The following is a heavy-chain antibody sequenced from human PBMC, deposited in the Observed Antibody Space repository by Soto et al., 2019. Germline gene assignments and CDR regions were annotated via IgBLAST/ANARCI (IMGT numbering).Heavy chain of an antibody. V-gene: IGHV1-69*06. CDR3: AVGLSGSYYQNGMDV. Sequence: GASVKVSCKTSGGPFTSFDVNWVRQAPGQGLEWMGDIIPIFERTNYAQKFQGRVTITADMATTTACMELGSLRSDDTAVYFCAVGLSGSYYQNGMDVWGLGTTVTVSS. CDR1: GGPFTSFD. D-gene: IGHD1-26*01. CDR2: IIPIFERT. J-gene: IGHJ6*02.